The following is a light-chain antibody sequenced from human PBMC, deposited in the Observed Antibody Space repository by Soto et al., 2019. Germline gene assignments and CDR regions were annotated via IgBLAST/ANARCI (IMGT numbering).Light chain of an antibody. CDR1: QSLTMW. V-gene: IGKV1-5*03. CDR3: QHWTDYSWT. Sequence: DIHMTQSPSTLSASVGDRVTITCLASQSLTMWWAWYHQKPGKVPNLLIYKTSSLEGGVPSRFSGSGSGTEFTLTISSLQHDDFATYYCQHWTDYSWTFGQGTKVEVK. CDR2: KTS. J-gene: IGKJ1*01.